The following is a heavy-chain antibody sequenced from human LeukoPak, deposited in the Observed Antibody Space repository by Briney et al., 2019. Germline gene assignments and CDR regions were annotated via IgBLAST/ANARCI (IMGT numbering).Heavy chain of an antibody. Sequence: ASVKVSCKASGYTFSGSFMHWVRQAPGQGLEGMGWINPNNGDTSYAQNFQGRVTMTRDTSISTAYMEVSSLRSDDTAVYYCARTRGSHISMAYLDYWGQGTLVTVSS. J-gene: IGHJ4*02. CDR1: GYTFSGSF. CDR3: ARTRGSHISMAYLDY. D-gene: IGHD2-21*01. V-gene: IGHV1-2*02. CDR2: INPNNGDT.